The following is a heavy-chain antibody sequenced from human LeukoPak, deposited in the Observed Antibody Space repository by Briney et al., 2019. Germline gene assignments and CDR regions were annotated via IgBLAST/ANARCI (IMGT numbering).Heavy chain of an antibody. CDR3: ARSGWSLANWFGP. J-gene: IGHJ5*02. D-gene: IGHD6-19*01. Sequence: PGGSLRLSCAASGFTFSSYWMHWVRQAPGKGLVWVSRINSDGNSTSYADSVKGRFTISRDNAENTLYLQMNSLRAEDTAVYYCARSGWSLANWFGPWGQGTLVTVSS. CDR1: GFTFSSYW. V-gene: IGHV3-74*01. CDR2: INSDGNST.